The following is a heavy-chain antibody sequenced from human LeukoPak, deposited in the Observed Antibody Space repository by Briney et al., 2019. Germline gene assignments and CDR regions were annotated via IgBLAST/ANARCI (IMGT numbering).Heavy chain of an antibody. Sequence: SETLSLTCAVYGGSFSGYYWSWIRQPPGKGLEWIGYIYYSGSTNYNPSLKSRVTISVDTSKNQFSLKLSSVTAADTAVYYCARVPARSRFDYWGQGTLVTVSS. D-gene: IGHD2-15*01. CDR1: GGSFSGYY. V-gene: IGHV4-59*01. J-gene: IGHJ4*02. CDR3: ARVPARSRFDY. CDR2: IYYSGST.